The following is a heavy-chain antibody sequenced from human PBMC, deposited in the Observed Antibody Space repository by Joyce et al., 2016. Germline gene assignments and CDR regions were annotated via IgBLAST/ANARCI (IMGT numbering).Heavy chain of an antibody. CDR2: INHRGRT. J-gene: IGHJ4*02. Sequence: QVQLQESGPGLVKPSETLSLSCTVSGCSISSYYWSWIRQPPGKGLEWIGYINHRGRTNYNPPLKSRVTISVDTSKNEFSLKMTSVTAADTAVYYCARGNDYDYWSGYEAHYFDYWGQGTLVTVSS. V-gene: IGHV4-59*01. CDR1: GCSISSYY. CDR3: ARGNDYDYWSGYEAHYFDY. D-gene: IGHD3-3*01.